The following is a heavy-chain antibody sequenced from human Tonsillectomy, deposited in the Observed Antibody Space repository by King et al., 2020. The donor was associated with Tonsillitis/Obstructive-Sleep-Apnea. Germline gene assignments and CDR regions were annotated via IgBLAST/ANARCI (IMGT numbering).Heavy chain of an antibody. D-gene: IGHD3-3*01. V-gene: IGHV3-23*04. CDR3: AKGETIFGVDIGY. Sequence: EVQLVESGGGLVQPGGSLRLSCAASGFTFSSFAMSWVRQAPGKGLEWVSAISGSGGCTYYADSGKGRFTISRDNSKNTLYLQMNSLRAEDTAVYYCAKGETIFGVDIGYWGQGTLVTVSS. J-gene: IGHJ4*02. CDR1: GFTFSSFA. CDR2: ISGSGGCT.